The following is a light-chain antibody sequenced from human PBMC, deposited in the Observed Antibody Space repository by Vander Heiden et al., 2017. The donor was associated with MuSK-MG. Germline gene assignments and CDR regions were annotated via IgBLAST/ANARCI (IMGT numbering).Light chain of an antibody. J-gene: IGKJ2*01. CDR2: GAS. V-gene: IGKV3-20*01. Sequence: EIVLTPPPGTLSLSPGERATLSCRARQSVSSSYLAWYQQKPGQAPRLLIYGASSRATGIPDRFSGSGYGTDFTLTISRLEPEDFAVYYCQQYGSSPPYTFGQGTKLEIK. CDR1: QSVSSSY. CDR3: QQYGSSPPYT.